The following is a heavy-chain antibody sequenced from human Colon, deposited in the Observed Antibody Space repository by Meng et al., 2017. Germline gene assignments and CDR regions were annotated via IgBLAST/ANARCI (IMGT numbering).Heavy chain of an antibody. CDR3: VRSSGWVRTGFDP. D-gene: IGHD6-19*01. Sequence: QPQLQESGPGLVKPSEALPLTRGVSGGSISTRGYYWGWIRQPPGKGLEWIGSIGHSGVTYYTPSLRSRVTVSIDTSKNQFFLEVTSVTAADTAVYYCVRSSGWVRTGFDPWGQGTLVTVSS. J-gene: IGHJ5*02. CDR1: GGSISTRGYY. CDR2: IGHSGVT. V-gene: IGHV4-39*01.